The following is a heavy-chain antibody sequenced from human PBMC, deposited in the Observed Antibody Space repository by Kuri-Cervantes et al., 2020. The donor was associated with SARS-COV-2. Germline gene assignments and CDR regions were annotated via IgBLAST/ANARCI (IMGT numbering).Heavy chain of an antibody. V-gene: IGHV3-30-3*01. CDR1: GFTFSSYA. CDR2: ISCDGSNK. CDR3: SRAYCCSTSCQLDY. J-gene: IGHJ4*02. D-gene: IGHD2-2*01. Sequence: GGSLRLSCAASGFTFSSYAMHWVRQAPGKGLEWVAVISCDGSNKYYADSVKGRFTISRDNSKNTLYLQMNSLRAEDTAVYYCSRAYCCSTSCQLDYWGQGTLVTVSS.